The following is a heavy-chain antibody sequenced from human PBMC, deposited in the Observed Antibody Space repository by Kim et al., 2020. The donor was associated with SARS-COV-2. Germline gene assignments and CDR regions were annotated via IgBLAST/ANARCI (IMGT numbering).Heavy chain of an antibody. V-gene: IGHV1-69*04. Sequence: SVKVSCKASGGTFSSYAISWVRQAPGQGLEWMGRIIPILGIANYAQKFQGRVTITADKSTSTAYMELSSLRSEDTAVYYCAREKGHYYGSGSYNGYWGQGTLVTVSS. D-gene: IGHD3-10*01. J-gene: IGHJ4*02. CDR1: GGTFSSYA. CDR3: AREKGHYYGSGSYNGY. CDR2: IIPILGIA.